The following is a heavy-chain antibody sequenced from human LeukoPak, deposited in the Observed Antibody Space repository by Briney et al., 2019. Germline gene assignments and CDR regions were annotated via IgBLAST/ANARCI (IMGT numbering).Heavy chain of an antibody. V-gene: IGHV1-46*01. CDR2: INPSGGST. J-gene: IGHJ4*02. CDR1: GYTFTTYY. CDR3: ARVYYDILTGYYPLDY. D-gene: IGHD3-9*01. Sequence: ASVKVSCKAAGYTFTTYYMHWVRQAPGQGLEWMGTINPSGGSTSYAQKFQGRVTMTRDTSISTAYMELSRLRSDDTAVYYCARVYYDILTGYYPLDYWGQGTLVTVSS.